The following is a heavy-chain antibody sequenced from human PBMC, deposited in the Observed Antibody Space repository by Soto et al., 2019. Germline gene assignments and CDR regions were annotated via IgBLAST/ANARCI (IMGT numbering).Heavy chain of an antibody. Sequence: SETLSLTCTVSGGTISSGDYYWSWIGQRPGKGLEWIGYIYYSGSTYYNPSLKSRVTISVDTSKNQFSLKLSSVTAADTAVYYCARDDGYKKYYFDYWGQGTLVTVSS. CDR1: GGTISSGDYY. V-gene: IGHV4-30-4*01. CDR2: IYYSGST. J-gene: IGHJ4*02. D-gene: IGHD5-12*01. CDR3: ARDDGYKKYYFDY.